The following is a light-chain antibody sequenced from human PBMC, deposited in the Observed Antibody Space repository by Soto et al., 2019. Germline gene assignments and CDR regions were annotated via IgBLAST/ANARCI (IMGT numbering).Light chain of an antibody. Sequence: IQLTQSPSSLSASVGDRVTISCRASQGIANFLAWYQQKPGKAPKLLIYGASTLQSGVPSRFSGSGSGTDFTRTISSLQPDDFATYYCQQLNSFPIPFGRGTKVDIK. CDR2: GAS. CDR1: QGIANF. V-gene: IGKV1-9*01. CDR3: QQLNSFPIP. J-gene: IGKJ3*01.